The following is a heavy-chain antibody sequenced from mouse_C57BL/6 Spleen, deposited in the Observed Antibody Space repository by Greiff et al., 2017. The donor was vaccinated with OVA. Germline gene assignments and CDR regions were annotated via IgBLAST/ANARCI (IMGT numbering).Heavy chain of an antibody. CDR3: ARDGYGSSPYYYAMDY. J-gene: IGHJ4*01. CDR1: GFTFSSYA. V-gene: IGHV5-4*01. D-gene: IGHD1-1*01. Sequence: EVQRVESGGGLVKPGGSLKLSCAASGFTFSSYAMSWVRQTPEKRLEWVATISDGGSYTYYPDNVKGRFTISRDNAKNNLYLQMSHLKSEDTAMYYCARDGYGSSPYYYAMDYWGQGTSVTVSS. CDR2: ISDGGSYT.